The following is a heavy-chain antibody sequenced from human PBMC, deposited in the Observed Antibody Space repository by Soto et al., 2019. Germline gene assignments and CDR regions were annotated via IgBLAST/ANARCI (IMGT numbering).Heavy chain of an antibody. V-gene: IGHV1-18*01. Sequence: QVQLVQSGAEMRKPGASVKVSCKTSGYTFAIYGINWVRQAPGQGLQWMGWIGTYNGDTHYAQTLQGRVTVTTDTSXXTAYMELRSLRSDDTAVYYCARGTGTTSEGSLFDYWGQGTLVTVSS. CDR2: IGTYNGDT. CDR3: ARGTGTTSEGSLFDY. D-gene: IGHD1-1*01. J-gene: IGHJ4*02. CDR1: GYTFAIYG.